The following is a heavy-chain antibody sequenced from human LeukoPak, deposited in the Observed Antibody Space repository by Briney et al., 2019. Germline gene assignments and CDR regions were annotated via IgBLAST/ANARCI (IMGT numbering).Heavy chain of an antibody. V-gene: IGHV4-59*08. CDR3: AACGYSYGPVDY. Sequence: PSETLSLTCAVSGDSINSFYWSWIRQPPRKGLEWIGYVFHTGDTNSNPSLKSRVTISVDTSKNQFSLKLSSVTAADTAVYYCAACGYSYGPVDYWGQGTLVTVSS. CDR1: GDSINSFY. J-gene: IGHJ4*02. D-gene: IGHD5-18*01. CDR2: VFHTGDT.